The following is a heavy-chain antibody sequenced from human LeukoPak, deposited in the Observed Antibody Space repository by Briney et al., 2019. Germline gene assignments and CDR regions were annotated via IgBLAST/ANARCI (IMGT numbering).Heavy chain of an antibody. Sequence: GGSLRLSCAASGFTFSSYSMNWVRQAPGKGLEWVSSISSSSSYIYYADSVKGRFTISRDNAKNSLYLQMNSLRAEDTAVYYCASFEDRVGAPIPPYGMDVWGQGTTVTVFS. CDR3: ASFEDRVGAPIPPYGMDV. CDR1: GFTFSSYS. J-gene: IGHJ6*02. D-gene: IGHD1-26*01. CDR2: ISSSSSYI. V-gene: IGHV3-21*01.